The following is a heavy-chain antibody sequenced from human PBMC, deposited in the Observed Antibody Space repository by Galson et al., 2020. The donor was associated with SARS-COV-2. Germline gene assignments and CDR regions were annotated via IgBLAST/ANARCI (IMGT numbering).Heavy chain of an antibody. CDR3: ARVVPRGPMLIDY. J-gene: IGHJ4*02. CDR2: ISYDGSNK. D-gene: IGHD3-16*01. V-gene: IGHV3-30*04. Sequence: QLGESLKISCAASGFTFSSYAMHWVRQAPGKGLEWVAVISYDGSNKYYADSVKGRFTISRDNAKNSLYLQMNSLRAEDTAVYYCARVVPRGPMLIDYWGQGTLVTVSS. CDR1: GFTFSSYA.